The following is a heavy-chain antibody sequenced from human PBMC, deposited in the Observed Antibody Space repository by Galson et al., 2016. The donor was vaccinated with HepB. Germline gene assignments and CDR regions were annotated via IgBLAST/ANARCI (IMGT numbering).Heavy chain of an antibody. J-gene: IGHJ5*02. CDR3: AKAGTYSSSKGWFDP. CDR1: GFSFSNYG. CDR2: ISYDGSKK. D-gene: IGHD6-13*01. V-gene: IGHV3-30*18. Sequence: SLRLSCAASGFSFSNYGMNWVRQAPGKGLEWVTFISYDGSKKYYADSVKGRFTIFRDNSKNTLSLQMNSLRPEDTALYYCAKAGTYSSSKGWFDPWGQGTLVTVSS.